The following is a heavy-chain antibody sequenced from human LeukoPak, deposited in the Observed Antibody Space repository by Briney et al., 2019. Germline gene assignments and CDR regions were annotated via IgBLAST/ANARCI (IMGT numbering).Heavy chain of an antibody. D-gene: IGHD3-9*01. Sequence: SSETLSLTCAVYGGSFSGYYWSWIRQPPGKGLEWIGEINHSGSTNYNPSLKSRVTISVDTSKNQFSLKLSSVTAADTAVYYCATGSDILTLDYWGQGTLVTVSS. CDR2: INHSGST. CDR1: GGSFSGYY. CDR3: ATGSDILTLDY. J-gene: IGHJ4*02. V-gene: IGHV4-34*01.